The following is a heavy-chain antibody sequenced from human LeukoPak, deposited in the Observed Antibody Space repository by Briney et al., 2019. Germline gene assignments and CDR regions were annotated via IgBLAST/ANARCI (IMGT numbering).Heavy chain of an antibody. CDR2: IYYSGST. CDR1: GGSISSSSYY. Sequence: SETLSLTCTVSGGSISSSSYYWGWIRQPPGKGLEWIGSIYYSGSTYYNPSLKSRVTISVDTSKNQFSLKLSSVTAADTAVYYCARVEMATSDPAFDYWGQGTLVTVSS. V-gene: IGHV4-39*07. J-gene: IGHJ4*02. CDR3: ARVEMATSDPAFDY. D-gene: IGHD5-24*01.